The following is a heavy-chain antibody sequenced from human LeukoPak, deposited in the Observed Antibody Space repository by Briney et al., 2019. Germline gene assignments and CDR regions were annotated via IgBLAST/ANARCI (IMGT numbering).Heavy chain of an antibody. Sequence: PGGSLRLSCAASGFTFNSYSMNWVRQAPGKGLEWVASISSSSRYIHYADSVKGRFTISRDNAKTSLYLQMNSLRAEDTAVYYCARDGLRITMVRGDYDYWGQGTLVTVSS. CDR2: ISSSSRYI. CDR3: ARDGLRITMVRGDYDY. V-gene: IGHV3-21*01. J-gene: IGHJ4*02. CDR1: GFTFNSYS. D-gene: IGHD3-10*01.